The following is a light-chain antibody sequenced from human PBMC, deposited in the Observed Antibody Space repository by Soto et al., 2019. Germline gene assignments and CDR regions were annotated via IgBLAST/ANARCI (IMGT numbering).Light chain of an antibody. V-gene: IGKV1-5*01. CDR1: QSIGSW. CDR2: DAS. CDR3: QQYNSYSWT. Sequence: DIQMTQSPSTLSASVGDRVSITCRASQSIGSWLAWDQQKPGKAPNLLIYDASSLESGVPSRFSGSGSGTEFTLTISSLQPDDFATYYCQQYNSYSWTFGQGTKVEIK. J-gene: IGKJ1*01.